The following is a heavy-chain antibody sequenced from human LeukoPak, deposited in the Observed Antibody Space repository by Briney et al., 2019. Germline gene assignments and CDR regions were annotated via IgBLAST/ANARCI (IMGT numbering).Heavy chain of an antibody. CDR1: GGSFSGYY. D-gene: IGHD3-9*01. V-gene: IGHV4-34*01. Sequence: SETLSLTCAVYGGSFSGYYWSWIRQPPGKGLEWIGEINHSGSTNYNPSLKSRVTISVDPSKNRFSLKLSSVTAADTAVYYCAGYDILTGYHYWGQGTLVTVSS. J-gene: IGHJ4*02. CDR3: AGYDILTGYHY. CDR2: INHSGST.